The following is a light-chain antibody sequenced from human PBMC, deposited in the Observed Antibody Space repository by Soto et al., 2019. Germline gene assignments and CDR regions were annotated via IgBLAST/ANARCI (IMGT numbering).Light chain of an antibody. V-gene: IGLV1-44*01. CDR3: AAWGDGPNGPV. J-gene: IGLJ3*02. CDR2: SDN. Sequence: QSVLTQPPSASGTPGQRVTISCSGSSSNIGSNTVNWYQHLPGTAPKLLIYSDNQRPSGVPDRFSGSKSGTSASLAISGLQSEDEANYYCAAWGDGPNGPVFGGGTKLTVL. CDR1: SSNIGSNT.